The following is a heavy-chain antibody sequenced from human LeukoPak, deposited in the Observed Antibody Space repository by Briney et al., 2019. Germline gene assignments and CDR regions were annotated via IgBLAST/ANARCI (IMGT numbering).Heavy chain of an antibody. CDR3: ARDDPGGIDY. Sequence: GGSLRLSCAASGFTFSSYPMHWVRQAPGKGLEWVAVMSHDGGTKYYADSVKGRFTISKDNSKNTLYLQMNSLRAEDTAVYYCARDDPGGIDYWGQGTLVTVSS. J-gene: IGHJ4*02. D-gene: IGHD1-1*01. CDR2: MSHDGGTK. CDR1: GFTFSSYP. V-gene: IGHV3-30-3*01.